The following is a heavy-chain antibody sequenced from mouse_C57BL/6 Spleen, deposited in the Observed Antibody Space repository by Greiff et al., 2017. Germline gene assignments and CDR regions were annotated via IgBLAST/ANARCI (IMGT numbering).Heavy chain of an antibody. CDR3: ARSGDGYDDAMDY. Sequence: VKLQESGAELVKPGASVKMSCKASGYTFTTYPIEWMKQNHGKSLEWIGNFHPYNDDTKYNEKFKGKATLTVEKSSSTVYLELSRLTSDDSAVYYCARSGDGYDDAMDYWGQGTSVTVSS. V-gene: IGHV1-47*01. J-gene: IGHJ4*01. CDR1: GYTFTTYP. D-gene: IGHD2-2*01. CDR2: FHPYNDDT.